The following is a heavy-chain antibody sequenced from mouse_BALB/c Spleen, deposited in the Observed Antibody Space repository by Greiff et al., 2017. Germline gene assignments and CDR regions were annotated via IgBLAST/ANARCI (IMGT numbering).Heavy chain of an antibody. J-gene: IGHJ4*01. CDR3: ARANGKFLAMDY. CDR1: GFTFSSYA. V-gene: IGHV5-6-5*01. D-gene: IGHD2-1*01. Sequence: EVKVVESGGGFVKPGGSLKLSCAASGFTFSSYAMSWVRQTPEKRLEWVASISSGGSTYYPDSVKGRFTISRDNARNILYLQMSSLRSEDTAMYYCARANGKFLAMDYWGQGTSVTVSA. CDR2: ISSGGST.